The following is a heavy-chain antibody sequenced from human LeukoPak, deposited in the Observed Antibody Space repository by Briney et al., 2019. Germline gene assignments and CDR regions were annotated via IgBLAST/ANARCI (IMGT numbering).Heavy chain of an antibody. D-gene: IGHD6-13*01. CDR3: ARSIAAAGDFDY. CDR1: GYTFTCYY. V-gene: IGHV1-2*02. J-gene: IGHJ4*02. Sequence: GAAGKVSCKGAGYTFTCYYMHWGRQAPGQGLGWKGWINPNSGGTNYAQKFQGRVTMTRDTSISPAYMALSRLRSDDTAVYYCARSIAAAGDFDYWGQGTLVTVSS. CDR2: INPNSGGT.